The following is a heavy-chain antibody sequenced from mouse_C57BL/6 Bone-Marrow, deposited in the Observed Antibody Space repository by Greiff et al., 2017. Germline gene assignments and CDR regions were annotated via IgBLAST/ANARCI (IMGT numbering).Heavy chain of an antibody. CDR3: AQIAYYYGSSYWYFDV. CDR2: IYPGSGST. Sequence: QVQLQQPGAELVKPGASVKMSCKASGYTFTSYWITWVKQRPGQGLEWIGDIYPGSGSTNYNEKFKSKATLTVDTSSSTVYMQLSSLTSEDSAVYYCAQIAYYYGSSYWYFDVWGTGTTVTVSS. D-gene: IGHD1-1*01. V-gene: IGHV1-55*01. J-gene: IGHJ1*03. CDR1: GYTFTSYW.